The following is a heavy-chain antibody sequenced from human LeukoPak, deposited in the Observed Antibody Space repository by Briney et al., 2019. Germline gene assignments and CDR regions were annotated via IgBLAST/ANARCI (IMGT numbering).Heavy chain of an antibody. D-gene: IGHD4-17*01. J-gene: IGHJ4*02. CDR3: ARTTTVTTSSYGY. Sequence: GGSLRLSCAASGFTFSSYSMNWVRQAPGKGLEWVSSIGSSSSYIYYADSVKGRFTISRDNAKNSLYLQMNSLRAEDTAVYYCARTTTVTTSSYGYWGQGTLVTVSS. CDR1: GFTFSSYS. V-gene: IGHV3-21*01. CDR2: IGSSSSYI.